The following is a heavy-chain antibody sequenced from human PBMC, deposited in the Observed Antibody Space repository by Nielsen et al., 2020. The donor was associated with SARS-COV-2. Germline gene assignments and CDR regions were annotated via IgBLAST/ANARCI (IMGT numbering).Heavy chain of an antibody. J-gene: IGHJ4*02. V-gene: IGHV3-74*01. CDR2: INSDGSST. CDR1: GFTFSSYW. Sequence: GESLKISCAASGFTFSSYWMHWVRQAPGKGLVWVSRINSDGSSTSYADSVKGRFTISRDNAKNTLYLQMSSLRAEDTAVYYCARGKVGATAYWGQGTLVTVSS. CDR3: ARGKVGATAY. D-gene: IGHD1-26*01.